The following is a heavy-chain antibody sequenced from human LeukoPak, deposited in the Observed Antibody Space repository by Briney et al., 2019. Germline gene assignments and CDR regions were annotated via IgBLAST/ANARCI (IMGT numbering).Heavy chain of an antibody. CDR1: GFTFSRYA. V-gene: IGHV3-30*02. Sequence: GGSLRLSCAASGFTFSRYAMHWVRQAPGKGLEWVAFIRYDGSDQYYADSVKGRFTISRDNSKNTLYVQMNSLRAEDTAVYYCAKDEGGITMIEPNYYFDYWGQGTLVTVSS. D-gene: IGHD3-22*01. J-gene: IGHJ4*02. CDR2: IRYDGSDQ. CDR3: AKDEGGITMIEPNYYFDY.